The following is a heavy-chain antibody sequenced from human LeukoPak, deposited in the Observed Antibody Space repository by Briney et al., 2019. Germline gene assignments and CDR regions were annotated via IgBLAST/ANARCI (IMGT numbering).Heavy chain of an antibody. CDR1: GHSISSGGYY. Sequence: PSQTLSLTCTVSGHSISSGGYYWSWIRQHPGKGLEWIGYIYYSGSTYYNPSLKSRVTISVDTSKNQCSLKLSSVTAADTAVYYCARVSTVTTNYFDYWGQGTLVTVSS. J-gene: IGHJ4*02. CDR3: ARVSTVTTNYFDY. V-gene: IGHV4-31*03. CDR2: IYYSGST. D-gene: IGHD4-17*01.